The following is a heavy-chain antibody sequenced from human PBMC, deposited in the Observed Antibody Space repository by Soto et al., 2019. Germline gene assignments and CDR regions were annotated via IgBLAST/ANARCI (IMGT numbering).Heavy chain of an antibody. CDR3: ATEYSSSQGWFDP. D-gene: IGHD6-6*01. Sequence: ASVKVSCKASGGTFSSYAISWVRQAPGQGLEWMGGIIPIFGTANYAQKFRGRVTITADKSTSTAYMELSSLRSEDTAVYYCATEYSSSQGWFDPWGQGTLVTVSS. CDR1: GGTFSSYA. CDR2: IIPIFGTA. V-gene: IGHV1-69*06. J-gene: IGHJ5*02.